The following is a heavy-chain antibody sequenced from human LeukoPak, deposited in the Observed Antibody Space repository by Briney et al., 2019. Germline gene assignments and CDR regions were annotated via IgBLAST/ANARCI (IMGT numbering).Heavy chain of an antibody. D-gene: IGHD3-10*01. V-gene: IGHV4-34*01. Sequence: PSETLSLTCAVYGGSFSGYYWSWIRQPPGKGLEWIGENNNSGSTNYKPSLKRRVTISVDTSKNQFSPKRSPVTPAGTAIYYCARGGYYCSGNDFRFVPWGRGALVTVSS. J-gene: IGHJ5*02. CDR3: ARGGYYCSGNDFRFVP. CDR2: NNNSGST. CDR1: GGSFSGYY.